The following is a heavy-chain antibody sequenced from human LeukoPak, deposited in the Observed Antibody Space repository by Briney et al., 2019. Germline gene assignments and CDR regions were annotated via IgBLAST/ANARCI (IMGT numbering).Heavy chain of an antibody. J-gene: IGHJ4*02. D-gene: IGHD6-19*01. CDR1: GGSFSGYY. CDR3: ARVFSGAVAAV. V-gene: IGHV4-34*01. Sequence: PSETLSLTCAVYGGSFSGYYWSWIRQPPGKGLEWIGEINHSGSTNYNPSLKSRVTISVDTSKNQFSLKLSSVTAADTAVYYCARVFSGAVAAVWGQGTLVTVSS. CDR2: INHSGST.